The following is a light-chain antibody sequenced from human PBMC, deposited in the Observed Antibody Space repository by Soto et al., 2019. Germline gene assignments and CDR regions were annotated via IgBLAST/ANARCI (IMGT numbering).Light chain of an antibody. CDR3: QQYNNWPLT. Sequence: EIVMTQSPATLSLSPGERATLSCRASETINNNLAWYQQKPGQTPRLFIYGASTRATDIPARFSAGGSGTEFTLTISSLQSEDYAVYYCQQYNNWPLTFGPGTKVDIK. CDR2: GAS. CDR1: ETINNN. V-gene: IGKV3-15*01. J-gene: IGKJ3*01.